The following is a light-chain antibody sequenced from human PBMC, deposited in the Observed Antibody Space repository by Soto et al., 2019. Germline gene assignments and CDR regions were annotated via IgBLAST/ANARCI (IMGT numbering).Light chain of an antibody. CDR2: GVS. Sequence: EIVLTQSPGTLSLSPGERATLSCRASQSVSSSYLAWYQQKPGQAPRLLIYGVSSRATGIPDRFSGSGSGTDFTLTISRLEPEDFAVYYCQQYGSSVFTFGPGTQVDIK. J-gene: IGKJ3*01. CDR3: QQYGSSVFT. V-gene: IGKV3-20*01. CDR1: QSVSSSY.